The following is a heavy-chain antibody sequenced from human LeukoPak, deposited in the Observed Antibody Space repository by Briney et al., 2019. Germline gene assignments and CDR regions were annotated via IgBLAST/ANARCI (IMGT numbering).Heavy chain of an antibody. D-gene: IGHD6-19*01. Sequence: PGGSLRLSCAVSGFPFSIYEMNWVRQAPGKGLEWVSNIGSSGTTIYYADSVKGQFSISRDNAKGSLYLQMNSLRVEDTAVYYCALLAVASDFDYWGQGALVTVSS. CDR1: GFPFSIYE. CDR3: ALLAVASDFDY. CDR2: IGSSGTTI. J-gene: IGHJ4*02. V-gene: IGHV3-48*03.